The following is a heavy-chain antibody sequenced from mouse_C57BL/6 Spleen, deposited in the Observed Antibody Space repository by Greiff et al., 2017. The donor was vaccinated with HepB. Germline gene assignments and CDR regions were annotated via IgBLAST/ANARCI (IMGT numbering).Heavy chain of an antibody. V-gene: IGHV1-54*01. Sequence: QVQLKESGAELVRPGTSVKVSCKASGYAFTNYLIEWVKQRPGQGLEWIGVINPGSGGTNYNEKFKGKATLTADKSSSTAYMQLSSLTSEDSAVYFWARGGDYDERDYYAMDYWGQGTSVTVSS. CDR1: GYAFTNYL. CDR3: ARGGDYDERDYYAMDY. CDR2: INPGSGGT. J-gene: IGHJ4*01. D-gene: IGHD2-4*01.